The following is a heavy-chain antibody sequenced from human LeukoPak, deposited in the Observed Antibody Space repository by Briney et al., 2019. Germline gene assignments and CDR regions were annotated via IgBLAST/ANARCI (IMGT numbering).Heavy chain of an antibody. CDR2: ISSSGSTI. CDR1: GFTFSSYE. CDR3: ARDRVGYCYDY. V-gene: IGHV3-48*03. Sequence: PGGSLRLSCAASGFTFSSYEMNWVRQAPGKGLVWVSYISSSGSTIYYADSVKGRFTISRDNAKNSLYLQMNSLRAEDTAVYYCARDRVGYCYDYWGQGTLVTVSS. D-gene: IGHD3-22*01. J-gene: IGHJ4*02.